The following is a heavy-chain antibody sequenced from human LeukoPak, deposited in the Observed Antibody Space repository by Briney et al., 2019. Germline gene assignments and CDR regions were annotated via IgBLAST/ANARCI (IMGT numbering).Heavy chain of an antibody. CDR3: VVDSSGYCRFDH. J-gene: IGHJ4*02. CDR1: GFTFSSSW. D-gene: IGHD3-22*01. Sequence: GGSLRLSCAASGFTFSSSWTHWVRQPPGKGLVWVSRINSDGSTTDYADSVKGRFTISRDNAKNTLYLQMNSLRAEDTAVYYCVVDSSGYCRFDHWGQGTLVTVSS. V-gene: IGHV3-74*01. CDR2: INSDGSTT.